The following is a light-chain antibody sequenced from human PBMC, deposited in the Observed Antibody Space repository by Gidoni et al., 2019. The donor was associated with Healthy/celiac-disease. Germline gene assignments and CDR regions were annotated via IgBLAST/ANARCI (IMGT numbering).Light chain of an antibody. CDR1: QSLLHSNGYNY. Sequence: DIVMTQSPLPLPVTPGEPASISCRSSQSLLHSNGYNYLDWYLQKPGQSPQLLIYLGSNRASGVPDRFSGSGSATDFTLKISRVEAEDVGVYYCMQALQTVFGPGTKVDIK. J-gene: IGKJ3*01. CDR3: MQALQTV. CDR2: LGS. V-gene: IGKV2-28*01.